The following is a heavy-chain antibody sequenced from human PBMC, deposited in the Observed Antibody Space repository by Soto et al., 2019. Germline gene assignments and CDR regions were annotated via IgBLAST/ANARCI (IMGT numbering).Heavy chain of an antibody. D-gene: IGHD2-2*02. CDR3: AREGYCSSTSCYTAPPTHGMDV. V-gene: IGHV4-4*07. CDR2: IYTSGST. CDR1: GGSISSYY. Sequence: SETLSLTCTVSGGSISSYYWSWIRQPAGKGLEWIGRIYTSGSTNYNPSLKSRVTMSVDTSKNQFSLKLSSVTAAGTAVYYCAREGYCSSTSCYTAPPTHGMDVWGQGTTVTVSS. J-gene: IGHJ6*02.